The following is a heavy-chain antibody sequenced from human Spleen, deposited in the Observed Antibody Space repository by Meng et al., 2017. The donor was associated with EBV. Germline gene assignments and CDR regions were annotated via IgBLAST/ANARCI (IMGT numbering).Heavy chain of an antibody. D-gene: IGHD3-10*01. V-gene: IGHV1-69*01. Sequence: QVGVADAVGEVKKPGSSVEVACTISGGHIRDDAGSCVRQGPGQGLEWTGGLIPMSGEPHSAKKCQDRATIIANESTSTHSMELNNLRLEDTAMYYCARASGRGFTPDYWGQGTLVTVSS. CDR1: GGHIRDDA. CDR2: LIPMSGEP. CDR3: ARASGRGFTPDY. J-gene: IGHJ4*02.